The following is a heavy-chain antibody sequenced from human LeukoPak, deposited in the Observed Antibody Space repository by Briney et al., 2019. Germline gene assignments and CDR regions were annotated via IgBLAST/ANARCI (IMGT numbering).Heavy chain of an antibody. CDR3: ATDPNPYSSTSGYFDF. J-gene: IGHJ4*02. CDR2: MLPIFGTA. CDR1: GGNFRNYG. D-gene: IGHD6-13*01. Sequence: GASVKVSCMASGGNFRNYGFYWGRQGPEQGLGRMGGMLPIFGTANYAQKFQGRVTITADESSNTASLDLSSLTSEDTAVYYCATDPNPYSSTSGYFDFWGQGTLVTVSS. V-gene: IGHV1-69*01.